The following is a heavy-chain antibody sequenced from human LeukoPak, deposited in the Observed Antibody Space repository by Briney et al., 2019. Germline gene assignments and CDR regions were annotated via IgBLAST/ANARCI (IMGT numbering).Heavy chain of an antibody. Sequence: GGSLRLSCAASGFTFSSYAMSWVRQAPGKGLEWVSAISGSGGSTYYADSVKGRFTISRDNSKNTLYLQMNSLRAEDTAVYYCAKERRASSGYFYYYGMDVWGQGTTVTVSS. CDR2: ISGSGGST. D-gene: IGHD3-22*01. CDR1: GFTFSSYA. J-gene: IGHJ6*02. CDR3: AKERRASSGYFYYYGMDV. V-gene: IGHV3-23*01.